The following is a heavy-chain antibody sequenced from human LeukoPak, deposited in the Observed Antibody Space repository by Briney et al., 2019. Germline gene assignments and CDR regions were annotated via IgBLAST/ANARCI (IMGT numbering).Heavy chain of an antibody. D-gene: IGHD2-15*01. CDR2: IYPGDSDT. J-gene: IGHJ4*02. V-gene: IGHV5-51*01. Sequence: GESLQISCKGPGDSFTSYWIGCVRQTPGKGLEWMGIIYPGDSDTRYSPSFQGQVTISADKSISTAYLQWSSLKASDSAMYYCARLAGYCSGDSCFATYYFDYWGQGTLVTVSS. CDR1: GDSFTSYW. CDR3: ARLAGYCSGDSCFATYYFDY.